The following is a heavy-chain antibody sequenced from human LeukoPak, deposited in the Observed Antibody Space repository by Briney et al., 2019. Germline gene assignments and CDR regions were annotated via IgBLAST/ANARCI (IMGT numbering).Heavy chain of an antibody. D-gene: IGHD6-6*01. CDR1: GESFSNYY. J-gene: IGHJ4*02. Sequence: SETLSLTCAVYGESFSNYYWTWIRQSPGKGLEWLGEINHSGSSTYNPSLKSRVTISVDTSKNQFSLNVSSVTAADSGVYFCASRGGLLAPRRKGFDSWGQGTLITVSS. CDR3: ASRGGLLAPRRKGFDS. V-gene: IGHV4-34*01. CDR2: INHSGSS.